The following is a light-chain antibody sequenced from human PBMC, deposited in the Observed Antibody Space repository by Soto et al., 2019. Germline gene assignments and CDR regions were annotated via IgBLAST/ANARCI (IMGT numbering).Light chain of an antibody. V-gene: IGLV2-23*02. J-gene: IGLJ1*01. CDR2: DVT. CDR1: SSDVGSYNS. CDR3: CSFVVSHTFV. Sequence: QSVLTQPASVSGSPGQSITISCTGTSSDVGSYNSVSWYQQYPGKAPKLMIYDVTKRPSGVSDRFSGSKSGNTASLTISGLQAEDEADYYCCSFVVSHTFVFGSGTKVTVL.